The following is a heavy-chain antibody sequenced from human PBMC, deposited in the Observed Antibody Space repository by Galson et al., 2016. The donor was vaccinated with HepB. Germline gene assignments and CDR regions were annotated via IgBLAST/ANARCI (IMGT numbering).Heavy chain of an antibody. CDR3: ARRNVAPFDF. J-gene: IGHJ4*02. CDR2: IYYSGTT. Sequence: SETLSLTCTVSGGSTISNGYYWGWVRQPPGKGLEWIGSIYYSGTTYYNPSLKSRVTMSVDTSTNQFSLKLASVTAADTAVYYCARRNVAPFDFWGQGTLVTVSS. CDR1: GGSTISNGYY. V-gene: IGHV4-39*01. D-gene: IGHD2-8*01.